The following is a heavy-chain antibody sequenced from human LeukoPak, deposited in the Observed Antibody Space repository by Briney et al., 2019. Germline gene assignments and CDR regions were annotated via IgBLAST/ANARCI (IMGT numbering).Heavy chain of an antibody. Sequence: SETLSLTCIVSGGSISSAAYYWSWIRQPAGKGLEWIGRIYTSGSIDYNPSLKSRLTISVDTSKNQFSLKLSSVTAADTAVYYCARGTILTGFDYWGQGTLVTVSS. CDR1: GGSISSAAYY. V-gene: IGHV4-61*02. CDR3: ARGTILTGFDY. J-gene: IGHJ4*02. CDR2: IYTSGSI. D-gene: IGHD3-9*01.